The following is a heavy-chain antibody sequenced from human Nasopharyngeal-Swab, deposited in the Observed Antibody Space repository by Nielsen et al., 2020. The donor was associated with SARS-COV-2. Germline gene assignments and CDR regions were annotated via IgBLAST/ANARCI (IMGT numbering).Heavy chain of an antibody. CDR2: IYYSGST. Sequence: SETLSLTFTVSVGSFSSGGYYLIWIRQPPWIGLEWIGYIYYSGSTYYNPSLKSRVTISVDTSQNQFSLKLSSVTAADTAVYYCARGIRTGVTIFGVAPNWFDPWGQGTLVTVSS. V-gene: IGHV4-31*03. CDR3: ARGIRTGVTIFGVAPNWFDP. J-gene: IGHJ5*02. D-gene: IGHD3-3*01. CDR1: VGSFSSGGYY.